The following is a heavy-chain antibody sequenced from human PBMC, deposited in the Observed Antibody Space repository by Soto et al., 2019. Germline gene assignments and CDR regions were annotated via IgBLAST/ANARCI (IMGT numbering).Heavy chain of an antibody. CDR2: IYDSGST. CDR1: GGSMSSGDYY. CDR3: ARGSPGDYYHGMDV. Sequence: QVQLQESGPGLVKPSQTLSLICKVSGGSMSSGDYYWSWIGQPPGRGLEWIGNIYDSGSTYYSPSLKSRAIISVDMSRNQFSLKLRSVTAADTAVYFCARGSPGDYYHGMDVWGQGTTVTVSS. J-gene: IGHJ6*02. V-gene: IGHV4-30-4*01.